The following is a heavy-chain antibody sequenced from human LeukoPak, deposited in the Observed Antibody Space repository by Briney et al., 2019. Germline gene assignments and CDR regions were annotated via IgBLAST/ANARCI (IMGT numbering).Heavy chain of an antibody. CDR3: AKDNYGDYVDAFDI. V-gene: IGHV3-23*01. D-gene: IGHD4-17*01. J-gene: IGHJ3*02. CDR2: ISGSGGST. CDR1: GYTYTSYA. Sequence: GASVKVSCKASGYTYTSYAMSWVRQAPGKGLEWVSAISGSGGSTYEADSVKGRFTISRDNSKNTLYLQMNSLRAEDTAVYYCAKDNYGDYVDAFDIWGRGTMVTVSS.